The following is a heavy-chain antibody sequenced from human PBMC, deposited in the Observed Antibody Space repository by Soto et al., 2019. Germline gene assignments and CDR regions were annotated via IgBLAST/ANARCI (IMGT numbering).Heavy chain of an antibody. CDR1: GGSFSGYC. CDR3: ARGLGDCSSTSCYSAP. Sequence: LEILSLTCAVYGGSFSGYCWSWIRQPPGKGLEWIGEINHSGSTNYNPSLKSRVTISVDTSKNQFSLKLSSVTAADKVVYYCARGLGDCSSTSCYSAPWGQGTLVTVSS. D-gene: IGHD2-2*01. J-gene: IGHJ5*02. V-gene: IGHV4-34*01. CDR2: INHSGST.